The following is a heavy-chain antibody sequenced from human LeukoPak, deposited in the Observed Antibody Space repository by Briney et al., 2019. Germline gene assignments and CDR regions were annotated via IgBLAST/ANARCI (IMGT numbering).Heavy chain of an antibody. CDR2: IYSGGST. Sequence: GGSLRLSCAASGFTVSSNYMSWVRQAPGKGLEWVSVIYSGGSTYYADSVKGRFTISRDNSKNTLYLQMNSLRAEDTAVYYCASVNGDGAEYFQHWGQGALVTASS. CDR3: ASVNGDGAEYFQH. J-gene: IGHJ1*01. D-gene: IGHD2-21*01. V-gene: IGHV3-53*01. CDR1: GFTVSSNY.